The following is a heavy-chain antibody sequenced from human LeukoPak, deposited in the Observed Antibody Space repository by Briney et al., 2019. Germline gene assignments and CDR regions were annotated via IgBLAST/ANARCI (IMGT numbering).Heavy chain of an antibody. V-gene: IGHV4-30-4*01. CDR2: IYYSGST. J-gene: IGHJ5*02. CDR3: ARAVAGYSSSPTDP. CDR1: GGSINSGDYY. Sequence: SETLSLTCTVSGGSINSGDYYWSWIRQPPGMGLEWIGYIYYSGSTYYNPPLKSRVTISVDTSKNQFSLKLSSVTAADTAVYYCARAVAGYSSSPTDPWGQGTLVTVSS. D-gene: IGHD6-13*01.